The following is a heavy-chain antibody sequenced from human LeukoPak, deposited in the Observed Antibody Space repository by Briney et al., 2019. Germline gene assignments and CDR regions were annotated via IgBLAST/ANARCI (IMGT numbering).Heavy chain of an antibody. J-gene: IGHJ4*02. CDR1: GGSISSYY. Sequence: SETLSLTCTVSGGSISSYYWSWTRQPPGKGLEWIGYIYYSGSTNYNPSLKSRVTISVDTSNNQFSLKLSSVTAADTAVYYCARGARGSVDYWGPGNLGSVSS. V-gene: IGHV4-59*01. CDR3: ARGARGSVDY. D-gene: IGHD6-6*01. CDR2: IYYSGST.